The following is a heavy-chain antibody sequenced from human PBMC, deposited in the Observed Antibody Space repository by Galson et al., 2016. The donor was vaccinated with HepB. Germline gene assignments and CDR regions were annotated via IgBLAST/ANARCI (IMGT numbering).Heavy chain of an antibody. CDR2: IYIGGSK. Sequence: SLRLSCAASGFIVNSNYMAWVRQAPGKGLEWVSVIYIGGSKSYADSAKGRFTISRYNAKKSLYLQMNSLGAEDTAVYYCATSNAEYWGQGTLVTVSS. CDR3: ATSNAEY. J-gene: IGHJ4*02. CDR1: GFIVNSNY. V-gene: IGHV3-53*01.